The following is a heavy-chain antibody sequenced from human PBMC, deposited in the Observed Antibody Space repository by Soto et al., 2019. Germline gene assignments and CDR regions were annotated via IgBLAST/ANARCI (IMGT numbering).Heavy chain of an antibody. CDR2: VYWDDDK. J-gene: IGHJ4*02. V-gene: IGHV2-5*02. CDR1: GFSLASRGVG. Sequence: QITLRESGPALEKPTQTLTLTCTFSGFSLASRGVGVGWVRQPPGKALEWLAIVYWDDDKRYRPSLRSRLSIRKDTPTNQVVLTLTTTDPVDKDTYYCVHRGTVDVTGMGFDFWGQGSLVTVSS. CDR3: VHRGTVDVTGMGFDF. D-gene: IGHD2-21*02.